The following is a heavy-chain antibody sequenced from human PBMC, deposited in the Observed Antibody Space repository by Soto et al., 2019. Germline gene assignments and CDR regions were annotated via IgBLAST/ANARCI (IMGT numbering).Heavy chain of an antibody. CDR1: GFTFSSYA. J-gene: IGHJ6*02. Sequence: GGSLRLSCAASGFTFSSYAMSWVRQAPGKGLEWVSAISGSGGSTYYADSVKGRFTISRDNSKNTLYLQMNSLRAEDTAVYYCAKDSSGDVRLTSPPNGMDVWGQGTTVTVSS. D-gene: IGHD3-10*01. CDR3: AKDSSGDVRLTSPPNGMDV. CDR2: ISGSGGST. V-gene: IGHV3-23*01.